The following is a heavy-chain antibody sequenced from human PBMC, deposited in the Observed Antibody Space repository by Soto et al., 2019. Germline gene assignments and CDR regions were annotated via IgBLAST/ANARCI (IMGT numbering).Heavy chain of an antibody. V-gene: IGHV3-7*01. CDR2: IKQDGSEE. CDR1: GLTFGGYW. J-gene: IGHJ6*02. Sequence: EVQLVGSGGALVKPGGSLRLSWLDSGLTFGGYWMSWVGKAPVKGLEWVGNIKQDGSEENYVDSLKGRFTISRDNAKNSMYLQMNSLRAEDTAVYYCARIAATGRGWDVWGQGTTVVVSS. D-gene: IGHD6-13*01. CDR3: ARIAATGRGWDV.